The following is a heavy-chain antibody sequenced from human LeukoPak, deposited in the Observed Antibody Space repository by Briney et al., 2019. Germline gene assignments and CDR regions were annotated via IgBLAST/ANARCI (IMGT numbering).Heavy chain of an antibody. V-gene: IGHV1-2*02. Sequence: GASVKVSCKASGYTFSGYYMNWVRQAPGQGLEWMGWINPNNGDTNYAQKFQGRVTLTRITSISTAYMELSGLRSEDTAVYYCAVGVLSGGHEWAFYIWGQGTMVTVSS. D-gene: IGHD5-12*01. CDR1: GYTFSGYY. CDR2: INPNNGDT. J-gene: IGHJ3*02. CDR3: AVGVLSGGHEWAFYI.